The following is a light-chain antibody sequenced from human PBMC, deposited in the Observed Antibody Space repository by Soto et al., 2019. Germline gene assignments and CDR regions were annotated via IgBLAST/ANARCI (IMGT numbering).Light chain of an antibody. V-gene: IGKV1-5*03. CDR2: KAS. CDR1: QSIGIW. J-gene: IGKJ1*01. Sequence: IQMTQSPSTLSASVGDRVAITCRASQSIGIWLAWYQQKPGKAPRFLIYKASSLQSGVPSRFSGSGYGPESTLTISSLQPDDFATYYCQQYNDYSWTFGQGTKVEIK. CDR3: QQYNDYSWT.